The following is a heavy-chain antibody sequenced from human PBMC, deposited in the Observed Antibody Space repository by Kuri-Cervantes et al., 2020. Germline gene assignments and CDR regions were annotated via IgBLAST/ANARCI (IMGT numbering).Heavy chain of an antibody. J-gene: IGHJ4*02. CDR3: EVASVAGGEYFDY. V-gene: IGHV3-7*02. CDR2: IKQDGSEK. Sequence: GESLKISCTASRLTFNTDAMTWVRQAPGRGLEWVANIKQDGSEKYYVDSVKGRFTISRDNAKNSLYLQMNSLRVEDMAVYYCEVASVAGGEYFDYWGQGTLVTVSS. D-gene: IGHD6-19*01. CDR1: RLTFNTDA.